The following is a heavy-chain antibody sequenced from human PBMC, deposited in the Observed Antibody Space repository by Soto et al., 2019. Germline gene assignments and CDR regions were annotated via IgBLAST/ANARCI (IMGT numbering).Heavy chain of an antibody. J-gene: IGHJ6*03. CDR2: ISANNGNT. Sequence: GASVKVSCKASGYTFTSYGISWVRQAPGQGLEWMGWISANNGNTNYAQKLQGRVTMTTNTSTSTAYMELSSLRSEDTAVYYCARGLLSNEIQDVWGKGTTVTVSS. V-gene: IGHV1-18*01. CDR3: ARGLLSNEIQDV. CDR1: GYTFTSYG. D-gene: IGHD3-9*01.